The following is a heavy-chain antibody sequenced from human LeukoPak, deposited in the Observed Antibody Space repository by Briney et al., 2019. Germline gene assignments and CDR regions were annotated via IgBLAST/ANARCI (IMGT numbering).Heavy chain of an antibody. V-gene: IGHV3-30*02. CDR3: AREEGEWELLRTFDY. J-gene: IGHJ4*02. CDR1: GFSFSSYG. D-gene: IGHD1-26*01. Sequence: GGSLRHSCAASGFSFSSYGMHWVRQAPGKGLEWVAFIRYDGTNKYYADSVKGRFTISRDNAKNSLYLQMNSLRAEDTAVYYCAREEGEWELLRTFDYWGQGTLVTVSS. CDR2: IRYDGTNK.